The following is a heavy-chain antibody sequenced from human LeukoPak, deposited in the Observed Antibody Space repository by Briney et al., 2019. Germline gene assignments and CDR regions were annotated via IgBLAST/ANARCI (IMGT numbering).Heavy chain of an antibody. J-gene: IGHJ4*02. CDR1: EFTFSNYA. Sequence: GGSLRLSCAASEFTFSNYAMNWVRQAPGKGLEWVSGMSGSGGYTYYRDSVKGRFTISRDNAENSLYLQMSSLRAEDTAVYYCARARNIYSSDWYRPFDYWGQGTLVTVSS. V-gene: IGHV3-23*01. D-gene: IGHD6-19*01. CDR2: MSGSGGYT. CDR3: ARARNIYSSDWYRPFDY.